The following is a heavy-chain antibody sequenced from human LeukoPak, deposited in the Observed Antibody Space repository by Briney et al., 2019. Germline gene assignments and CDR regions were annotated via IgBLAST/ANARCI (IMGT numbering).Heavy chain of an antibody. CDR1: GGSISSYY. CDR2: IYTDGCT. J-gene: IGHJ6*03. V-gene: IGHV4-4*09. Sequence: SETLSLTCSVSGGSISSYYRSWIRPPPGKGLEWLAFIYTDGCTNSQPSLQSRVTISLDTSSNQFSLKLSSVTAADTAVYFCAKTGNGYDPLYYYYSMDVWGKGTTVTVSS. D-gene: IGHD5-12*01. CDR3: AKTGNGYDPLYYYYSMDV.